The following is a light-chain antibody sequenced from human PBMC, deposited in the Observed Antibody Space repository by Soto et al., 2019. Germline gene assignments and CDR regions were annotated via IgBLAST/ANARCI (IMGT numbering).Light chain of an antibody. V-gene: IGLV2-14*01. J-gene: IGLJ3*02. Sequence: ALTQPASVSGSPGQAITISCTGTNSDVGGYDYVSWYQQHPGKAPKLMIYEVRHRPSGVSNRFSGSRSGNTASLTISGGQAEDEADYYCSSYTGSTTLGVFGGGTKVTVL. CDR3: SSYTGSTTLGV. CDR1: NSDVGGYDY. CDR2: EVR.